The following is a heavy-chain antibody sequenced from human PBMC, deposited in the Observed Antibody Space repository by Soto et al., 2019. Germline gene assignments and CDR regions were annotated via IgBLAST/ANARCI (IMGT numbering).Heavy chain of an antibody. CDR2: IKQDGSEE. J-gene: IGHJ6*02. CDR1: GFTFSSYW. Sequence: EVQLVEAGGGLVQPGGSLRLSCVDYGFTFSSYWMSWVRQAPVKGLEWVGNIKQDGSEENYADSVKGRFTISRDNAKNSMYLQMNSLRVEYTAVYYCARIAASGRGWDVWGQGTTVVVSS. V-gene: IGHV3-7*01. D-gene: IGHD6-13*01. CDR3: ARIAASGRGWDV.